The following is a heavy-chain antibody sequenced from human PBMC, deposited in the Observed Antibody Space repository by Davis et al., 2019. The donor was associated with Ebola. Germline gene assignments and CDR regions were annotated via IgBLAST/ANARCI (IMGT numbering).Heavy chain of an antibody. CDR2: IYYSGST. CDR1: GGSISSGGYY. J-gene: IGHJ4*02. CDR3: ARAYGSGSYYKFYFDY. V-gene: IGHV4-31*03. D-gene: IGHD3-10*01. Sequence: SETLSLTCTVSGGSISSGGYYWSWIRQHPGKGLEWIGYIYYSGSTYYNPSLKSRVTISVDTSKNQFSLKLSSVTAADTAVYYCARAYGSGSYYKFYFDYWGQGTLVTVSS.